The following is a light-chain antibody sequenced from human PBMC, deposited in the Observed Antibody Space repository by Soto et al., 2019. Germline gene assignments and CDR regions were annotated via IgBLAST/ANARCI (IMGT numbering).Light chain of an antibody. Sequence: AIQMTQSPSSLSAAVGDRVTITCRASQDIRNELGWYQQKPGKAPNLLIYAASSLHTGVPSRVSGSGSGSYFTLTISGLQPDAFATYYCLQDYNYPRTFGRGTKVEVK. CDR1: QDIRNE. V-gene: IGKV1-6*02. J-gene: IGKJ1*01. CDR2: AAS. CDR3: LQDYNYPRT.